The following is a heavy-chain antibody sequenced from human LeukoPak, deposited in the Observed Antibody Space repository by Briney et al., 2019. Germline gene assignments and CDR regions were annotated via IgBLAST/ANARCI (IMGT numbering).Heavy chain of an antibody. CDR3: ARVMSSWRPNWFDP. D-gene: IGHD6-13*01. CDR2: INPNSGDT. CDR1: GYTFTGYY. J-gene: IGHJ5*02. V-gene: IGHV1-2*04. Sequence: ASVKVSCKASGYTFTGYYMHWVRQAPGQGLEWMGRINPNSGDTNYAQKFQGWVTMTRDTSISTAYMELSRLRSDDTAVYYCARVMSSWRPNWFDPWGQGTLVTVSS.